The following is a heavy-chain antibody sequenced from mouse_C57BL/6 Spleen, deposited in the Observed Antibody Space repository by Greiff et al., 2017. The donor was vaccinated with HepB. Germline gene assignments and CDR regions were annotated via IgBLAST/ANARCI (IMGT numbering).Heavy chain of an antibody. CDR3: AREATTVVANWYFDV. V-gene: IGHV3-6*01. CDR1: GYSITSGYY. D-gene: IGHD1-1*01. Sequence: ESGPGLVKPSQSLSLTCSVTGYSITSGYYWNWIRQFPGNKLEWMGYISYDGSNNYNPSLKNRISITRDTSKNQFFLKLNSVTTEDTATYYCAREATTVVANWYFDVWGTGTTVTVSS. CDR2: ISYDGSN. J-gene: IGHJ1*03.